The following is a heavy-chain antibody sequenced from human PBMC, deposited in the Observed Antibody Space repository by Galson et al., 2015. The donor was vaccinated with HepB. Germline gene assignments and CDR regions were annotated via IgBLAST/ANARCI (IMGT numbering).Heavy chain of an antibody. CDR1: GFVFSDYR. Sequence: SLRLSCAASGFVFSDYRMHWVRQAPGKGLEWVSDIWNDGSDKYYADYVKGRFTISRDNSKNMLFLEMDSLRVEDTAVYYCAREGGMTDSSNYFYEHWGQGTLVTVSS. V-gene: IGHV3-33*01. J-gene: IGHJ4*02. CDR3: AREGGMTDSSNYFYEH. CDR2: IWNDGSDK. D-gene: IGHD3-22*01.